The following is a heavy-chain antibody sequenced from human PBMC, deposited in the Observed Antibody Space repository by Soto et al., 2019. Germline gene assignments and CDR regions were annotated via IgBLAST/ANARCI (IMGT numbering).Heavy chain of an antibody. CDR2: TYYRSKWNN. Sequence: SQTLSLTCAISGGSVSSNSAAWNWVRQSPSRGLEWLGRTYYRSKWNNDYAVSVKRRITINPDTSKNQFSLQLNSVTPEDTAVYYCPREGGASSSCYFDYWRTGTLVTAPQ. D-gene: IGHD6-13*01. V-gene: IGHV6-1*01. CDR3: PREGGASSSCYFDY. J-gene: IGHJ4*02. CDR1: GGSVSSNSAA.